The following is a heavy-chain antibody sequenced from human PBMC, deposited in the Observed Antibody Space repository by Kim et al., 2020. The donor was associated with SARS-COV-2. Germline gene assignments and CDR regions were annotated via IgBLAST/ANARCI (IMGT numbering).Heavy chain of an antibody. V-gene: IGHV5-51*01. Sequence: SPSFQGQVTISADKSISTAYLQWSSLKASDTAMYYCARHTPRPPYGPVDYWGQGTLVTVSS. J-gene: IGHJ4*02. CDR3: ARHTPRPPYGPVDY. D-gene: IGHD4-17*01.